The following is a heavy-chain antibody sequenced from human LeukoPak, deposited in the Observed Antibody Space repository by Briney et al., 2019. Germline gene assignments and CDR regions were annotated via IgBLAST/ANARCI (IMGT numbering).Heavy chain of an antibody. CDR1: GFTFSSYA. V-gene: IGHV3-23*01. CDR2: ISGSGGST. J-gene: IGHJ5*02. D-gene: IGHD1-26*01. Sequence: GGSLRLSCAASGFTFSSYAMSWVRQAPGKGLEWVSAISGSGGSTYYADSVKGRSTISRDNSKNTLYLQMNSLRAEDTAVYYCVKHARELFWELLRGWFDPWGQGTLVTVSS. CDR3: VKHARELFWELLRGWFDP.